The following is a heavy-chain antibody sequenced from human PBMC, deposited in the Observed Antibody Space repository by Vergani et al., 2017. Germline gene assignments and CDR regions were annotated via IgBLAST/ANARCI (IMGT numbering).Heavy chain of an antibody. Sequence: QVQLVQSGAEVKKPGASVKVSCKASGYTFTSYYMHWVRQAPGQGLEWMGIINPSGGSTSYAQKFQGRVTMTRDTSTSTVYIELSSLRSEDTAVYYCARGDYAKGGYYYYYGMDVWSQGTTVTVSS. D-gene: IGHD4-17*01. CDR3: ARGDYAKGGYYYYYGMDV. J-gene: IGHJ6*02. CDR1: GYTFTSYY. V-gene: IGHV1-46*03. CDR2: INPSGGST.